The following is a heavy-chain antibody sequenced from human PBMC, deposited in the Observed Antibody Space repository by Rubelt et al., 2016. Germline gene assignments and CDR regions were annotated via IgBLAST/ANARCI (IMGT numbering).Heavy chain of an antibody. V-gene: IGHV4-39*01. CDR2: IYYSGST. J-gene: IGHJ5*02. Sequence: QLQLQESGPGLVKPSETPSLTCTVSGGSISSSSYYWGWIRQPPGKRLEWIGTIYYSGSTYYNASLQSRFTISVDTSKNQVSRKRNSGTAADTAVFYCARNTGSSPFDPWGQGTLVTVSS. CDR3: ARNTGSSPFDP. CDR1: GGSISSSSYY. D-gene: IGHD1-26*01.